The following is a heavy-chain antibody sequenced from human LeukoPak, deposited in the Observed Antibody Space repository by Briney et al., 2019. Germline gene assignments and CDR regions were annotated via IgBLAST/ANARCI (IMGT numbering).Heavy chain of an antibody. J-gene: IGHJ4*02. D-gene: IGHD5-18*01. CDR1: GYTFTGYY. V-gene: IGHV1-2*06. CDR2: INPNGGGT. Sequence: GASVKVSCKXSGYTFTGYYMHWVRQAPGQGLEWMGRINPNGGGTNYAQKFQGRVTMTRDTSISTAYTELSRLRSDDTAVYYCARGIQLWLQDYWGQGTLVTISS. CDR3: ARGIQLWLQDY.